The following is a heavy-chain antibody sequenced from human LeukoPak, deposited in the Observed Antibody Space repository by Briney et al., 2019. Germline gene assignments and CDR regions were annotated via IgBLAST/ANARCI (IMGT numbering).Heavy chain of an antibody. D-gene: IGHD6-19*01. CDR2: ISSSSSYI. J-gene: IGHJ4*02. CDR1: GFTFSSYS. V-gene: IGHV3-21*01. CDR3: ARGRGWYQGDY. Sequence: GGSLRVSCAASGFTFSSYSMNWVRQAPGKGLEWVSSISSSSSYIYYADSVKGRFTISRDNAKNSLYLQMNSLRAEDTAVYYCARGRGWYQGDYWGQGTLVTVSS.